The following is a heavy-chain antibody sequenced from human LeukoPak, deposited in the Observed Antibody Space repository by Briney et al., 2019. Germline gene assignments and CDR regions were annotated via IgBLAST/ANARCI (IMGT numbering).Heavy chain of an antibody. J-gene: IGHJ4*02. D-gene: IGHD2-21*02. Sequence: PSETLSLTCTVSGGSIRSSYYYWSWIRQHPGKGLEWIGYIYYSGSTYYNPSLKSRVTISVDTSKNQFSLKLSSVTAADTAVYFWAREARFCGCDCYSPIDYWGQGTLVTVSS. CDR3: AREARFCGCDCYSPIDY. V-gene: IGHV4-31*03. CDR2: IYYSGST. CDR1: GGSIRSSYYY.